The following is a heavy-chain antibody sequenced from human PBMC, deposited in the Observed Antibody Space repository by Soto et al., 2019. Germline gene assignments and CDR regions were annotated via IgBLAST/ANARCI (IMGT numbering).Heavy chain of an antibody. V-gene: IGHV3-23*01. CDR2: ISGSDGKT. J-gene: IGHJ4*02. CDR1: GFSFGSYA. Sequence: SLRLSCAASGFSFGSYALSWVRQAPGKGLEWVSTISGSDGKTFYADSVKGRFSISRDTSQSTLYLQMNSLRADDTAMYYCARWSYLDYWGQGTRVTVSS. D-gene: IGHD3-3*01. CDR3: ARWSYLDY.